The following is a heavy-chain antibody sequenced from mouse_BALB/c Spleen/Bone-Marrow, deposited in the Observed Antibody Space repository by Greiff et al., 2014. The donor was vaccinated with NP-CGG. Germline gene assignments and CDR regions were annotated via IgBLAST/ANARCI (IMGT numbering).Heavy chain of an antibody. J-gene: IGHJ4*01. CDR2: IWSGGST. CDR3: ARRNGNFRYYGMDY. CDR1: GFSLTTYD. Sequence: VQLQQSGPGLVQPSQSLSITCTVSGFSLTTYDVVWVRQSPGKGLEWLGVIWSGGSTDYNAAFISRLSINKDNSKSQVFFKMNNLQAYDTAIYYCARRNGNFRYYGMDYWGQGTSVTVSS. V-gene: IGHV2-2*01. D-gene: IGHD2-1*01.